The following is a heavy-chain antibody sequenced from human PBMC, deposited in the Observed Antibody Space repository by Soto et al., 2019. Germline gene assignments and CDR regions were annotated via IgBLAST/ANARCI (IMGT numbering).Heavy chain of an antibody. V-gene: IGHV4-61*01. D-gene: IGHD3-16*02. CDR1: GGSVSSGSCY. CDR3: VRYITFGGVIVSPDAFDI. Sequence: SETLSLTCTVSGGSVSSGSCYWSWIRQPPGKGLEWIGYTYYSGSTNYNPSLKSRVTISVDTSKNQFSLKLSSVTAADTAVYYCVRYITFGGVIVSPDAFDIWGQGTMVTVSS. CDR2: TYYSGST. J-gene: IGHJ3*02.